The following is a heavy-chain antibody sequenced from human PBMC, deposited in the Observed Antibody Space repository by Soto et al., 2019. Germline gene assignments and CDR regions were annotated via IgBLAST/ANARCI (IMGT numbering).Heavy chain of an antibody. CDR3: GRGMTSFGVVNFSSEELGF. V-gene: IGHV4-59*01. D-gene: IGHD3-3*01. Sequence: PSETLSLTCTVSGGAISSYYWSWIRQPPGKGLEWIGYIYYSGSTNYNPSLKSRGTISVEASKNQFSPKLSSMGAADTAVYYCGRGMTSFGVVNFSSEELGFWGPGTTVTVS. CDR2: IYYSGST. J-gene: IGHJ6*02. CDR1: GGAISSYY.